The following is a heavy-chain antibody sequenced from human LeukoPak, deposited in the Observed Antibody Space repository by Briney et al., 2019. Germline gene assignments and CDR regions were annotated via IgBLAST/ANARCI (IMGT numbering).Heavy chain of an antibody. J-gene: IGHJ5*02. V-gene: IGHV3-74*01. CDR3: ARDPRNVGLAP. D-gene: IGHD2-15*01. CDR2: NNGDGSTT. Sequence: GSLRLSCVASGFSLSGYWMYWVRQAPGKGLMYISRNNGDGSTTNYADVVKGRFTMSRDNVKNTLYLQMNSLRVEDTAVYYCARDPRNVGLAPWGQGTLVTVSS. CDR1: GFSLSGYW.